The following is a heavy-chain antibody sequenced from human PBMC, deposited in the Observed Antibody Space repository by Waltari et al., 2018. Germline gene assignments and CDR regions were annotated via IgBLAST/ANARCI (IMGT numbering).Heavy chain of an antibody. CDR1: GFTFYNYA. V-gene: IGHV3-23*01. Sequence: EVQLLESGGGLVQPGGSLRLSCAASGFTFYNYAMGWVRQAPGKGLEWVSSIGGSGVSTFYADSVTGRFTISRDNSKNTLNLQMDSLRAEDTAIYYCAKGSLSLYYFDHWGQGALVAVSS. D-gene: IGHD1-26*01. CDR3: AKGSLSLYYFDH. CDR2: IGGSGVST. J-gene: IGHJ4*02.